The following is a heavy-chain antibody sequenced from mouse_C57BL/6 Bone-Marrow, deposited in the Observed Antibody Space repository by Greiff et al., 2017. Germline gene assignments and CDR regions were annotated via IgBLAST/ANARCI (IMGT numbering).Heavy chain of an antibody. J-gene: IGHJ3*01. V-gene: IGHV5-16*01. CDR3: ARVYSGWFAY. CDR1: GFTFSDYY. D-gene: IGHD3-2*02. Sequence: EVKLVESEGGLVQPGSSMKLSCTASGFTFSDYYMAWVRQVPEKGLEWVANINYDGSSTYYLDSLKSRFIISRDNAKNILYLQMSSLKSEDTATYYCARVYSGWFAYWGQGTLVTVSA. CDR2: INYDGSST.